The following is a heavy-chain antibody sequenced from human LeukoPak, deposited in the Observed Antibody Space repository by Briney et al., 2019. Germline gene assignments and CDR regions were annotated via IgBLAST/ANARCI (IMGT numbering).Heavy chain of an antibody. D-gene: IGHD1-26*01. J-gene: IGHJ4*02. Sequence: GGSLRLSCAASGFTFSDYYMSWIRQGPGKGLEWASYISSSGRTTYYADSVKGRFTISRDNAKNSLYLQMNSLRAEDTAVYYCASFRVQWPFWGQGTLVTVSS. CDR3: ASFRVQWPF. CDR2: ISSSGRTT. V-gene: IGHV3-11*04. CDR1: GFTFSDYY.